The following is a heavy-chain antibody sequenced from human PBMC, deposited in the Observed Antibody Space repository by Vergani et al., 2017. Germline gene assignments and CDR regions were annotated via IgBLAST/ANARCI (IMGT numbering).Heavy chain of an antibody. CDR1: GFTFSSYS. Sequence: VELVESGGGVVQPGRSLRLSCAASGFTFSSYSMNWVRQAPGKGLEWVSSISSSSSYIYYADSVKGRFTISRDNAKMSLYLQMNSLRAEDTAVYYCARDYDFWSGPAGQRYNWFDPWGQGTLVTVSS. CDR3: ARDYDFWSGPAGQRYNWFDP. V-gene: IGHV3-21*01. D-gene: IGHD3-3*01. J-gene: IGHJ5*02. CDR2: ISSSSSYI.